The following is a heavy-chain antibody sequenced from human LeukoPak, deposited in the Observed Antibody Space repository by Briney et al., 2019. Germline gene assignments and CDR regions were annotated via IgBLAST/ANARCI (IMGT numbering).Heavy chain of an antibody. Sequence: GASVKVSCKASGYDFINYGISWVRQAPGQGLEWMGWRSIYNGNTDYKLQGRVTMTTDTSTSTAYMEVRSLRSDDTAVYYCARGNLTTVTNDYWGQGTLVTVSS. CDR3: ARGNLTTVTNDY. CDR1: GYDFINYG. V-gene: IGHV1-18*01. CDR2: RSIYNGNT. J-gene: IGHJ4*02. D-gene: IGHD4-17*01.